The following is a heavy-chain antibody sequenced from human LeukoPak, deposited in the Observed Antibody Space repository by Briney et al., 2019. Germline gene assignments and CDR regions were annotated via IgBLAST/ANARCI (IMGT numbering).Heavy chain of an antibody. CDR3: ATGGY. J-gene: IGHJ4*02. CDR2: VDPEDGET. Sequence: ASVKVSCKASGYTFTGYYMHWVRQAPGQGLEWMGLVDPEDGETIYAEKFQGRVTITADTSTDAAYMELSSLRSEDTAVYYCATGGYWGQGILVTVSS. CDR1: GYTFTGYY. V-gene: IGHV1-69-2*01.